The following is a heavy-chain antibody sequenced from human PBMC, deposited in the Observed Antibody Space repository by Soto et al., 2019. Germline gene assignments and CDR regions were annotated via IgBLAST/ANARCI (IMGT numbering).Heavy chain of an antibody. J-gene: IGHJ6*02. CDR3: ARARYSSSWYGRGYYYYGMDV. Sequence: QVQLVQSGAEVKKPGASVKVSCKASGYTFTSYGISWVRQAPGQGLEWMGWISAYNGNTNYAQKLQGRVTMTTDTTTSTAYMELRSLRSDDTAVYYCARARYSSSWYGRGYYYYGMDVWGQGNTFTVSS. CDR1: GYTFTSYG. D-gene: IGHD6-13*01. V-gene: IGHV1-18*04. CDR2: ISAYNGNT.